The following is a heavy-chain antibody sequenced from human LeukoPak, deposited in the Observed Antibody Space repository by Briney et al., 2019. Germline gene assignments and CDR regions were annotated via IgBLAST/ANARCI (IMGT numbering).Heavy chain of an antibody. CDR3: ARAQSSSWIDY. Sequence: SETRSLTCAVYGGSFSGYYWSWIRQPPGKGLEWIGEINHSGSTNYNPSLTSRVTISLETSKKQFSLKLSSVTAADTAVYCCARAQSSSWIDYWGQGTLVTVSS. CDR1: GGSFSGYY. CDR2: INHSGST. J-gene: IGHJ4*02. V-gene: IGHV4-34*01. D-gene: IGHD6-13*01.